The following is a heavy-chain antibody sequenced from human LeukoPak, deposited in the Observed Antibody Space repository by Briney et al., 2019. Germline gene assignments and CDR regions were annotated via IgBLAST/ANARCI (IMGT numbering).Heavy chain of an antibody. Sequence: ASVKVSCKASGYTFTSYGISWVRQAPGQGLEWMGWISAYNGNTNYAQKLQGRVTMTTDTSTSTAYMELRSLRSDDTAVYYCARDVRVLVRGVPLDYWGQGTLVTVSS. CDR3: ARDVRVLVRGVPLDY. CDR1: GYTFTSYG. CDR2: ISAYNGNT. D-gene: IGHD3-10*01. V-gene: IGHV1-18*01. J-gene: IGHJ4*02.